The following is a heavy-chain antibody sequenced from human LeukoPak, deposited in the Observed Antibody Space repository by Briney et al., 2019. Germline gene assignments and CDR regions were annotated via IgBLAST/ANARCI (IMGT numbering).Heavy chain of an antibody. CDR3: ASSGWWETVYYFDY. D-gene: IGHD6-19*01. CDR2: IYYSGST. CDR1: GGSISSGSYY. Sequence: KPSETLSLTCTVSGGSISSGSYYWGWIRQPPGKGLEWIGSIYYSGSTYYNPSLKSRVTISVDTSKNQFSLKLSSVTAADTAVYYCASSGWWETVYYFDYWGQGTLVTVSS. J-gene: IGHJ4*02. V-gene: IGHV4-39*01.